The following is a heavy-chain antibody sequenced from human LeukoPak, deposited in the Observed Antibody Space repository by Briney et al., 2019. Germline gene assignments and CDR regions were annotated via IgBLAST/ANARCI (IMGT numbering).Heavy chain of an antibody. V-gene: IGHV4-61*02. J-gene: IGHJ5*02. Sequence: SETLSLTCTVSGGSISSGSYYWSWIRQPAGKGLEWIGRIYTSGSTNYNPSLKSRVTISVDTSKNQFSLKLSSVTAADTAVYYCASDGASGIFDWFDPWGQGTLVTVSS. CDR2: IYTSGST. D-gene: IGHD2-21*01. CDR3: ASDGASGIFDWFDP. CDR1: GGSISSGSYY.